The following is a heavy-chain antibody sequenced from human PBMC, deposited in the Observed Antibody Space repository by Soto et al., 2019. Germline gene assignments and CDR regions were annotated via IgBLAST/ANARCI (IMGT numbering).Heavy chain of an antibody. CDR2: VYYSGST. J-gene: IGHJ4*02. Sequence: SEALSLTCTASGGSIRSYYWRWIRQPPGKGLEWIGYVYYSGSTNYNPSLKSRVTISVDTSKNQFSLKLSSVTAADTAVYYCARAELDYGGNSGTFDHWGQGSLVTVS. CDR3: ARAELDYGGNSGTFDH. D-gene: IGHD4-17*01. V-gene: IGHV4-59*08. CDR1: GGSIRSYY.